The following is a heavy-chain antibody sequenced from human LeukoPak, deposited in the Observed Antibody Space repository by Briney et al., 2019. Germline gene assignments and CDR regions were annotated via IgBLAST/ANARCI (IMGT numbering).Heavy chain of an antibody. CDR3: AIDLDRMIVVVTNFDY. D-gene: IGHD3-22*01. V-gene: IGHV3-30*02. Sequence: GGSLRLSCAASGFTFSSYGMHWVRQAPGKWLEWVAFILYDGSNKYYADSVKGRFTISRDNSKNTLYLQMNSLRAEDTAVYYCAIDLDRMIVVVTNFDYWGQGTLVTVSA. CDR1: GFTFSSYG. J-gene: IGHJ4*02. CDR2: ILYDGSNK.